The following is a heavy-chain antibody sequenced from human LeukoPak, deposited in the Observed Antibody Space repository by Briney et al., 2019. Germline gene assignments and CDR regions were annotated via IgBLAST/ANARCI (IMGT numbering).Heavy chain of an antibody. CDR1: GVTFSSYA. Sequence: GESLRLSCAASGVTFSSYAVSWVRQAPGKGLEWVSAISGSGGSTYYADSVSGRFTISRDNSKNTLHLQMNSLRAEDTAVYYCAKYYYDSSGYTYYFDYWGQGTLVTVSS. CDR2: ISGSGGST. J-gene: IGHJ4*02. CDR3: AKYYYDSSGYTYYFDY. D-gene: IGHD3-22*01. V-gene: IGHV3-23*01.